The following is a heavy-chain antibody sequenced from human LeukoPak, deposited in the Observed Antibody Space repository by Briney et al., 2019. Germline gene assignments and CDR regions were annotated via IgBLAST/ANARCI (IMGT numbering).Heavy chain of an antibody. CDR1: GGSFTDYF. CDR2: INDYTGNT. V-gene: IGHV4-34*01. J-gene: IGHJ4*02. CDR3: ARVWRLLWFGAFDY. D-gene: IGHD3-10*01. Sequence: SETLSLTCDVLGGSFTDYFWTWIRQSPGKGLEWIGEINDYTGNTNYNPSLNSRVSISLEKSKNQFSLELRSVTAADTAVYYCARVWRLLWFGAFDYWGQGTLVTVSS.